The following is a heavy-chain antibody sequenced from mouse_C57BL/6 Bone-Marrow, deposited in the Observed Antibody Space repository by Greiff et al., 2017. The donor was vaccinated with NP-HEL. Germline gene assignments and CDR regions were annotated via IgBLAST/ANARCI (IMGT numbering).Heavy chain of an antibody. CDR3: ARRPLTTVVAFDY. D-gene: IGHD1-1*01. CDR1: GYTFTDYY. V-gene: IGHV1-19*01. J-gene: IGHJ2*01. CDR2: INPYNGGT. Sequence: VQLQQSGPVLVKPGASVKMSCKASGYTFTDYYMNWVKQSHGKSLEWIGVINPYNGGTSYNQKFKGKATLTVDKSSSTAYMELNSLTSEDSAVYYCARRPLTTVVAFDYWGQGTTLTVSS.